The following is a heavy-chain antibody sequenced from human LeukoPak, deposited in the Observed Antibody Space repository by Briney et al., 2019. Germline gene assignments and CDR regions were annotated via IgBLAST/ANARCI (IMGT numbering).Heavy chain of an antibody. Sequence: PGGSLRISCAASGFTFSSYAMHWVRQAPGKGLEWVAVISYDGSNKYYADSVKGRFTISRDNSKNTLYRQMNSLRAEDTAVYYCARDLTMIVVVNVFDYWGQGTLVTVSS. D-gene: IGHD3-22*01. CDR3: ARDLTMIVVVNVFDY. J-gene: IGHJ4*02. V-gene: IGHV3-30-3*01. CDR1: GFTFSSYA. CDR2: ISYDGSNK.